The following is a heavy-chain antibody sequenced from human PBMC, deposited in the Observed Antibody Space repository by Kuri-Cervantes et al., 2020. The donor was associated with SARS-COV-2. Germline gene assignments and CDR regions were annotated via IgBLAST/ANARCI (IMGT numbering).Heavy chain of an antibody. CDR3: ARDRYDQMDG. CDR2: IYHSGST. J-gene: IGHJ6*04. Sequence: SQTLSLTCAVYGGSFSGYYWSWIRQPPGKGLEWIGSIYHSGSTYYNPSLKSRVTISVDTSKNQFSLKLSSVTAADTAVYYCARDRYDQMDGWGKGTTVTVSS. V-gene: IGHV4-34*01. D-gene: IGHD3-3*01. CDR1: GGSFSGYY.